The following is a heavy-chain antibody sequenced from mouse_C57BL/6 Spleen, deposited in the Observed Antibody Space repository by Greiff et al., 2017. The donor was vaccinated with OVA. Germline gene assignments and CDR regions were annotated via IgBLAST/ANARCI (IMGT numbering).Heavy chain of an antibody. V-gene: IGHV1-50*01. CDR2: IDPSDTYP. J-gene: IGHJ2*01. CDR1: GYTFTSYW. CDR3: ASSSQSYFDY. Sequence: QVQLQQPGAELVKPGASVKLSCKASGYTFTSYWMQWVKQRPGQGLEWIGEIDPSDTYPNYNQKFKGKATLTVDTSSSTAYMQLRSLTSEDSAVYYCASSSQSYFDYWGQGTTLTVSS.